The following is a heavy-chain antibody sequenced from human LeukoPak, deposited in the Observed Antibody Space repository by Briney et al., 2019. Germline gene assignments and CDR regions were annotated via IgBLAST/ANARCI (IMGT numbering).Heavy chain of an antibody. CDR3: AREEDGSYFHY. Sequence: AASVKVSCKASGYTFNSYGINWVRQAPGQGLEWMGWISGFTGNTNYAEKFQGRITMTTDTSTNIAYMELRSLTSDDTAVYYCAREEDGSYFHYWAQGALVTVSS. D-gene: IGHD1-26*01. CDR1: GYTFNSYG. V-gene: IGHV1-18*01. J-gene: IGHJ1*01. CDR2: ISGFTGNT.